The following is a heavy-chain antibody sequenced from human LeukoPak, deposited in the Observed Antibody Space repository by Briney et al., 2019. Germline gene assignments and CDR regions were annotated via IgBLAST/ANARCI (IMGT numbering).Heavy chain of an antibody. CDR3: AREGWSDP. J-gene: IGHJ5*02. CDR1: GYRFTSFA. CDR2: INTNTGNP. Sequence: ASVKVSCKASGYRFTSFAINWVRQAPGQGLEWMGWINTNTGNPTYAQGSTGRFVFSLDTSVSTAYLQIRSLKAEDTAVYYCAREGWSDPWGQGTLVTVSS. V-gene: IGHV7-4-1*02.